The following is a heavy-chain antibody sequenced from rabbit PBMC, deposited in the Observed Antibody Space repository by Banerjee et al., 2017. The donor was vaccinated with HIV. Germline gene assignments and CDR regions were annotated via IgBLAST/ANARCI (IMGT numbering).Heavy chain of an antibody. J-gene: IGHJ6*01. Sequence: QEQLVESGGDLVKPGASLTLTCTASGFDLSSGYDMCWVRQAPGKGLEWIGCIDTGSGSTWYAAWMNGRFTISRSTSLSTVDLKMTSLTAADTATYFCATTGYGVSTDYKLWGQGTLVTVS. CDR3: ATTGYGVSTDYKL. CDR2: IDTGSGST. D-gene: IGHD8-1*01. V-gene: IGHV1S43*01. CDR1: GFDLSSGYD.